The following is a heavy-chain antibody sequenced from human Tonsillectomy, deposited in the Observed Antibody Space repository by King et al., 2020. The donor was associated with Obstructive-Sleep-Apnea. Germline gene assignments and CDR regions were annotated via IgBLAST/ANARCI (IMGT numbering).Heavy chain of an antibody. CDR2: ISGTSGRT. D-gene: IGHD5-12*01. CDR3: AKVPLAIVATIRHYFDS. V-gene: IGHV3-23*04. J-gene: IGHJ4*02. Sequence: VQLVQSGGGLVQPGGSLRLSCAASGFTFSSYAMSWVRQAPGKGLEWVSAISGTSGRTYYAGSVKGRFTISRDNSKNTLYLQMNSLRAEDTAVYYCAKVPLAIVATIRHYFDSWGQGTLVTVSS. CDR1: GFTFSSYA.